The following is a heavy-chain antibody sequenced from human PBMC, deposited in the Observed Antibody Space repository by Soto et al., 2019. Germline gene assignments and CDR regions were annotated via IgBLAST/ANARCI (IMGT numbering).Heavy chain of an antibody. CDR3: AKDRTVATYHYCLDV. CDR1: GFSFDDYA. J-gene: IGHJ6*02. CDR2: ISWNSDNI. V-gene: IGHV3-9*01. D-gene: IGHD5-12*01. Sequence: PGGSLRLSCVASGFSFDDYAMQWVRQVPGKGLEWVSGISWNSDNIGYLDSVRDRFTISRDNSKNSLYLQMDSLRPEDTAVYYFAKDRTVATYHYCLDVWGRGTKVTVSS.